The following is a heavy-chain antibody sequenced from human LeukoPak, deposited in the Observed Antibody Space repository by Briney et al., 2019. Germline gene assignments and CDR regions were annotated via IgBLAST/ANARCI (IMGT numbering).Heavy chain of an antibody. J-gene: IGHJ3*02. CDR3: ARDPIGAFDI. Sequence: ASVKVSRKASGGTFSSYAISWVRQAPGQGLEWMGRIIPILGIANYAQKFQGRVTITADKSTSTAYMELSSLRSEDTTVYYCARDPIGAFDIWGQGTMVTVSS. CDR2: IIPILGIA. CDR1: GGTFSSYA. D-gene: IGHD2/OR15-2a*01. V-gene: IGHV1-69*04.